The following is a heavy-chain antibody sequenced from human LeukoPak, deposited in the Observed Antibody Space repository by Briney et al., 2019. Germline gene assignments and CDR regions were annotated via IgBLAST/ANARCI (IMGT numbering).Heavy chain of an antibody. CDR3: ARNRQRGGYCSSTSCSPPGY. D-gene: IGHD2-2*01. J-gene: IGHJ4*02. Sequence: GASMNVSCKASGYTFTSYYMHWVRQAPGQGLEWMGIINPSGGSTSYAQKFQGRVTMTRDTSTSTVYMELSSLRSEDTAVYYCARNRQRGGYCSSTSCSPPGYWGQGTLVTVSS. CDR1: GYTFTSYY. CDR2: INPSGGST. V-gene: IGHV1-46*01.